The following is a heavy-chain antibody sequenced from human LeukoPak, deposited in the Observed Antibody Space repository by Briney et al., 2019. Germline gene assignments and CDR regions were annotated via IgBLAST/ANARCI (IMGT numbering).Heavy chain of an antibody. Sequence: GGSLRLSCAASGFTFSSYAMSWVRQAPGKGLEWVSAISGSGGSTYYADSVKGRFTISSGNSKNTLYLQMNSLRAEDTAVYYCASGGLGRDYYGMDVWGQGTTVTVSS. CDR3: ASGGLGRDYYGMDV. CDR2: ISGSGGST. J-gene: IGHJ6*02. V-gene: IGHV3-23*01. D-gene: IGHD2-15*01. CDR1: GFTFSSYA.